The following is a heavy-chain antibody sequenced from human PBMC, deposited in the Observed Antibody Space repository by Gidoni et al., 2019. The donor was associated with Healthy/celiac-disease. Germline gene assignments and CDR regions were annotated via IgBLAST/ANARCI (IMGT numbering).Heavy chain of an antibody. CDR2: ISSSSSYI. Sequence: EVQLVESGGGLVKPGGSLRLSCAASGFTFSRYSMNWVRQAPGKGLEWVSSISSSSSYIYYADSVKGRFTISRDNAKNSLYLQMNSLRAEDTAVYYCARERCSSTSCYVRFFDYWGQGTLVTVSS. D-gene: IGHD2-2*01. V-gene: IGHV3-21*01. CDR3: ARERCSSTSCYVRFFDY. CDR1: GFTFSRYS. J-gene: IGHJ4*02.